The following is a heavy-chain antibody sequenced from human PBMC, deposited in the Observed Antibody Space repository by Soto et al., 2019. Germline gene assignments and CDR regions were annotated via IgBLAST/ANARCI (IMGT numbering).Heavy chain of an antibody. CDR1: GFTFTSYG. J-gene: IGHJ4*02. CDR3: ARDRRFLEWLDY. V-gene: IGHV3-33*01. D-gene: IGHD3-3*01. CDR2: IWYDGSSK. Sequence: QVQLVESGGGVVQPGRSLTLSCVASGFTFTSYGIHWVRQAPGKGLEWVAVIWYDGSSKYYGDSVKGRFSISRDNSKNTVFLQMNSLRAEDTAVYYCARDRRFLEWLDYWGQGTLVSVSS.